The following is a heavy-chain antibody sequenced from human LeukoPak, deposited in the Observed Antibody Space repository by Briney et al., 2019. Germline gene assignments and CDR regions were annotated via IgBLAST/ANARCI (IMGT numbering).Heavy chain of an antibody. V-gene: IGHV3-23*01. CDR3: AKDLGFRVETVGYFDY. Sequence: GGSLRLSCAASGFTFSSYAMSWVRQAPGKGLEWVSAIRGSGGSTYYADSVKGRFTISRDNSKNTLYLQMNSLRAEDTAVYYCAKDLGFRVETVGYFDYWGQGTLVTVSS. CDR2: IRGSGGST. D-gene: IGHD3-3*01. J-gene: IGHJ4*02. CDR1: GFTFSSYA.